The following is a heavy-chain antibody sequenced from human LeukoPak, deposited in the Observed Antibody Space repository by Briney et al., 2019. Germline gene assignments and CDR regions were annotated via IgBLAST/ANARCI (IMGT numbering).Heavy chain of an antibody. D-gene: IGHD3-10*01. V-gene: IGHV3-23*01. CDR3: AKDLDYYGSGSPSWFDP. Sequence: GGSLRLSCAASGFTFSSYAMSWVRQAPGQGLEWVSTLSGSGDSTYYADSVKGRFTISRDNSKNTLYLQMNSLRAEDTAVYYCAKDLDYYGSGSPSWFDPWGQGTLVTVSS. CDR2: LSGSGDST. CDR1: GFTFSSYA. J-gene: IGHJ5*02.